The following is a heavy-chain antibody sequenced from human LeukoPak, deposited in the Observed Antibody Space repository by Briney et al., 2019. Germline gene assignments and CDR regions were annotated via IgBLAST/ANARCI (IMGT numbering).Heavy chain of an antibody. D-gene: IGHD3-3*01. CDR1: GFTFSSYG. Sequence: HPGGSLRLSCAASGFTFSSYGMHWVRQAPGKGLEWMAFIRYDGSNKYYADSVKGRFTISRDNSKNTLYLQMNSLRAEDTAVYYCAKDLYCDFWSGYFDYWGQGTLVTVSS. CDR2: IRYDGSNK. V-gene: IGHV3-30*02. CDR3: AKDLYCDFWSGYFDY. J-gene: IGHJ4*02.